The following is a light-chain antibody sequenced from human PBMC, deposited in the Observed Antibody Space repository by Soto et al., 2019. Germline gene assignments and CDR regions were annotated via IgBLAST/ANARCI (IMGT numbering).Light chain of an antibody. Sequence: DIRMTQSPSPMSPSLGDRVSITGRASQSICNWCAWYQQKTGKAPQLLSYKASTLQTGVPSRFDGSGSGTEFTLTSSRLQPYAFATYYCQQYDSMFTFGQGTKLEIK. CDR3: QQYDSMFT. CDR2: KAS. V-gene: IGKV1-5*03. CDR1: QSICNW. J-gene: IGKJ2*01.